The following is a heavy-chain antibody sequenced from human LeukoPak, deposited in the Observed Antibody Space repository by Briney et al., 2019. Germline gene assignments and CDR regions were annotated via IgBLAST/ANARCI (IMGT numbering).Heavy chain of an antibody. V-gene: IGHV4-4*07. CDR2: IYTSGST. D-gene: IGHD3-10*01. Sequence: PSETLSLTCTVSGGSISSYYWSWIRQPAGKGLEWIGRIYTSGSTNYNPSLKSRVTMSVDTSKNQFSLKLSSVTAADTAVYYCARGNKLLWFGELPSDYWGQGTLVTVSS. J-gene: IGHJ4*02. CDR1: GGSISSYY. CDR3: ARGNKLLWFGELPSDY.